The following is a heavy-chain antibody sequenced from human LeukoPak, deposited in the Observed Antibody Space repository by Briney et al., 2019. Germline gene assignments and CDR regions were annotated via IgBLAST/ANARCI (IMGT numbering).Heavy chain of an antibody. D-gene: IGHD3-10*01. V-gene: IGHV7-4-1*02. CDR1: GYTFTSYA. J-gene: IGHJ5*02. CDR2: INTNTGNP. CDR3: ARVFEVDYYGSGSYYNWFDP. Sequence: ASVKVSCKASGYTFTSYAMNWVRQAPGQGLEWMGWINTNTGNPTYAQGFTGRFVFSLDTSVSTAYLQISSLKAEDTAVYYCARVFEVDYYGSGSYYNWFDPWGQGTLVTVSS.